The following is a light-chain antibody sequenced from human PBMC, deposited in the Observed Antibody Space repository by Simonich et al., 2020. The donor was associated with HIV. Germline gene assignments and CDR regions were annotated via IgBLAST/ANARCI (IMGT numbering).Light chain of an antibody. J-gene: IGKJ2*01. Sequence: DIVMTQSPDSLAVSLGERATIHCKSSQSVLYSSNNKNYLSWYQQKPGQPPKLLIYWASTRESGVPDRFRGSGSETDFTLTISSLQAEDVAVYYCQQYFRTPLAFGQGTKLEIK. V-gene: IGKV4-1*01. CDR1: QSVLYSSNNKNY. CDR2: WAS. CDR3: QQYFRTPLA.